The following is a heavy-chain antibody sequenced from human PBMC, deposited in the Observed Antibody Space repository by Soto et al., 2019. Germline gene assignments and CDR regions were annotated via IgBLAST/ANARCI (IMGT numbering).Heavy chain of an antibody. V-gene: IGHV4-30-4*01. J-gene: IGHJ4*02. Sequence: KPSETLSLTCTVSGGSISSGDYYWSWIRQPPGKGLEWIGYIYYSGSTYYNPSLKSRVTISVDTSKNQFSLKLSSVTAADTAVYYCARTYGDSPLFEYWGQGTLVTVSS. D-gene: IGHD4-17*01. CDR1: GGSISSGDYY. CDR2: IYYSGST. CDR3: ARTYGDSPLFEY.